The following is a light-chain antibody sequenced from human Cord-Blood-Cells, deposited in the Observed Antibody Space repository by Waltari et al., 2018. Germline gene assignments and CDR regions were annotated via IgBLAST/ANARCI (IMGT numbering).Light chain of an antibody. CDR2: AAS. J-gene: IGKJ1*01. V-gene: IGKV1-39*01. CDR1: QSISSY. Sequence: DIQMTQSPSSLSASVGDRVTIPIRASQSISSYLNWYQQKPGKAPKLLIYAASSLQSGVPSMFSGSGSGTDFTLTISSLQPEDFATYYCQQSYSTPTWTFGQGTKVEIK. CDR3: QQSYSTPTWT.